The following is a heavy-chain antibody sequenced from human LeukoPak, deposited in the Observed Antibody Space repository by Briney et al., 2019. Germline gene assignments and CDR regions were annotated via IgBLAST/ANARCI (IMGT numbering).Heavy chain of an antibody. V-gene: IGHV3-21*04. CDR1: GFAFSSYS. J-gene: IGHJ4*02. CDR2: ISSSSNSI. D-gene: IGHD2-8*01. CDR3: AKRDGVF. Sequence: GGSLRLSCAASGFAFSSYSMNWVRQTPGKGLEWVSSISSSSNSIYYADSVKGRFTISRDNAKNSLYLQMNSLRAEDTAVYYCAKRDGVFWGQGTLVTVSS.